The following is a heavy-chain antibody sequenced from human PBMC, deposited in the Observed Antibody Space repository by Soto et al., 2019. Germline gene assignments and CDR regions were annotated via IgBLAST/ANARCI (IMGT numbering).Heavy chain of an antibody. CDR1: GGSISSYY. CDR3: ARDRYNWNYGWRWFDP. J-gene: IGHJ5*02. V-gene: IGHV4-59*01. Sequence: SETLSLTCTVSGGSISSYYWSWIRQPPGKGLEWIGYIYYSGSTNYNPSLKSRVTISVDTSKNQFSLKLSSVTAADTAVYYCARDRYNWNYGWRWFDPSGQGTLVTVSS. D-gene: IGHD1-7*01. CDR2: IYYSGST.